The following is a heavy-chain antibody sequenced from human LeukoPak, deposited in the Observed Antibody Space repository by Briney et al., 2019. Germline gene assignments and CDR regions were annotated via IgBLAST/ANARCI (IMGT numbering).Heavy chain of an antibody. D-gene: IGHD3-22*01. J-gene: IGHJ4*02. CDR1: GFTFSSYS. CDR3: ASYYYDSSGYLFDY. V-gene: IGHV3-21*01. CDR2: ISSSSSYI. Sequence: GGSLRLSCAASGFTFSSYSMNWVRQAPGKGLEWVSSISSSSSYIYYADSVKGRFTISRDNAKNSLYLQMNSLKAEDTAVYYCASYYYDSSGYLFDYWGQGTLVTVSS.